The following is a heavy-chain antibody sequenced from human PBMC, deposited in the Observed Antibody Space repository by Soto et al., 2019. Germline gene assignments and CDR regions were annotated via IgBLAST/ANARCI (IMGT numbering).Heavy chain of an antibody. CDR2: IYWDDDK. CDR1: GFSLSTSGVG. CDR3: AHCPPEVNPSLRWFDP. V-gene: IGHV2-5*02. Sequence: QITLKESGPTLVKPTQTLTLTCTFSGFSLSTSGVGVGWIRQPPGKALEWLALIYWDDDKRYSPSLKSRLTITNNTSKNQVVLTRTNVDTVDTAKYYCAHCPPEVNPSLRWFDPWGQGTLVTVSS. D-gene: IGHD2-21*01. J-gene: IGHJ5*02.